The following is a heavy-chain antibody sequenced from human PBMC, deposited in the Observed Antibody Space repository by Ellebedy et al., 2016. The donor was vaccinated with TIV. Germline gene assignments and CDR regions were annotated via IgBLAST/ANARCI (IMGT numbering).Heavy chain of an antibody. J-gene: IGHJ6*02. D-gene: IGHD2-8*01. CDR1: GFTFSQYA. Sequence: GESLKISXAASGFTFSQYAMHWVRQAPGKGLEWVAVMSYNGRSEYYADSVQGRFAISRDNSRNSLYLQMNGLRGEDTAVYYCARLMEVATVVFYYGMDVWGQGTTVTVSS. CDR2: MSYNGRSE. V-gene: IGHV3-30*09. CDR3: ARLMEVATVVFYYGMDV.